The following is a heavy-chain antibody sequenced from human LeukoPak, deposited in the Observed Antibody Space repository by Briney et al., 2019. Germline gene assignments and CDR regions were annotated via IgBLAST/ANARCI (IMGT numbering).Heavy chain of an antibody. Sequence: SETLSLTCAVYGGSFSGYYWSWIRQPPGKGLEWVGEINNSGSTNYKPSLKSRVTISVDTSKNQFSLKLSSVNAADTAVYYRARGAVWQLVRFYYGMDVWGQGTTVTVSS. CDR2: INNSGST. J-gene: IGHJ6*02. V-gene: IGHV4-34*01. CDR3: ARGAVWQLVRFYYGMDV. D-gene: IGHD6-13*01. CDR1: GGSFSGYY.